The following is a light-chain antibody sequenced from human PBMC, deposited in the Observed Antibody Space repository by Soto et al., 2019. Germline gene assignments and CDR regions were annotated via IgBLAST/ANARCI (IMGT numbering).Light chain of an antibody. CDR1: QGIDSS. CDR2: AAS. CDR3: QQLHDYPIT. Sequence: SQLTQSPSFLSASVGEIVTITCRASQGIDSSFAWYQQKPGKAPKLLIYAASSLQSGVPSRFSGSGSGTDFTLTISSLQPEDFATYYCQQLHDYPITFGQGTRLEIK. V-gene: IGKV1-9*01. J-gene: IGKJ5*01.